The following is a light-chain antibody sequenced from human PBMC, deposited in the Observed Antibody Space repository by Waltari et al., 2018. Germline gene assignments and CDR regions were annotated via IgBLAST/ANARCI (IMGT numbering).Light chain of an antibody. CDR1: QSVRGN. CDR2: SAS. V-gene: IGKV3D-15*01. Sequence: EIVLTQSPATLSVSPGERATLSCRASQSVRGNLAWYQQKSGQSPRLLIYSASTRAADIPSRFSGSGSGTDFTLTFSLQSEDVAVYFCQQYDVWPLTFGGGTKVESK. J-gene: IGKJ4*01. CDR3: QQYDVWPLT.